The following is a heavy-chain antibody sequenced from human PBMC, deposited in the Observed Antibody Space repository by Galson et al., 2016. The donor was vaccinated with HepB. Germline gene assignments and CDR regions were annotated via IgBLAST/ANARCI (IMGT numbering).Heavy chain of an antibody. CDR3: AVKGGFYS. J-gene: IGHJ4*02. Sequence: SVKVSCKASGDTFNTYDINWVRQAPGQGLEWMGGLIPIFGTTTYAQKFQARVTITAVESTSTAYLELSNLRSEDTAIYYCAVKGGFYSWGQGTLVTVAS. V-gene: IGHV1-69*13. D-gene: IGHD3-22*01. CDR2: LIPIFGTT. CDR1: GDTFNTYD.